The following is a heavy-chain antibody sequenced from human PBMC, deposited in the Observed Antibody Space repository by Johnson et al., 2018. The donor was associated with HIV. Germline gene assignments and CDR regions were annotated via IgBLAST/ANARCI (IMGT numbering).Heavy chain of an antibody. V-gene: IGHV3-30*02. D-gene: IGHD2-15*01. J-gene: IGHJ3*02. CDR2: VRHDGSNK. CDR3: ASSAPGLLPNDAFDI. Sequence: QMLLVESGGGVVQPGGSLRLSCAASGFTFSSYGMHWVRQAPGKGLQWVAFVRHDGSNKYYADSVKGRFTISRDNSKNTLYLQMNSLRAEDTAVYYCASSAPGLLPNDAFDIWGQGTMVTVSS. CDR1: GFTFSSYG.